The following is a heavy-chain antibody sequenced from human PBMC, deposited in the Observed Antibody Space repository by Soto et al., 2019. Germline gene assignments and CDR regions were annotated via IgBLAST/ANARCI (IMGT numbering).Heavy chain of an antibody. CDR2: ISYDGSNK. V-gene: IGHV3-30*18. J-gene: IGHJ6*02. D-gene: IGHD6-19*01. Sequence: GGSLRLSCAASGFTFSSYGMHWVRQAPGKGLEWVAVISYDGSNKYYADSVKGRFTISRDNSKNTLYLQMNSLRAEDTAVYYCAKDLAIAVAGTRRYYYYGMDVWGQGTTVTVSS. CDR1: GFTFSSYG. CDR3: AKDLAIAVAGTRRYYYYGMDV.